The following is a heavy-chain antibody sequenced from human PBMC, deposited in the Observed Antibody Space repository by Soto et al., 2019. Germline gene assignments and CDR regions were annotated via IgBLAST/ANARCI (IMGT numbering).Heavy chain of an antibody. CDR1: GFSLSTSGVG. J-gene: IGHJ4*02. V-gene: IGHV2-5*01. CDR3: AHRRTTVTTQDYFDY. CDR2: IYWNDDK. D-gene: IGHD4-4*01. Sequence: ASGPTLVNPTQTLTLTCTFSGFSLSTSGVGVGWIRQPPGKALEWLALIYWNDDKRYSPSLKSRLTITKDTSKNQEVLTMTNMDPVDTATYYCAHRRTTVTTQDYFDYWGQGTLVTVSS.